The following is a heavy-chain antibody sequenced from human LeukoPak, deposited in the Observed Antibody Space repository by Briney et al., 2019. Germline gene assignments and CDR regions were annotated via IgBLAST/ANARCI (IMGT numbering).Heavy chain of an antibody. CDR3: ARRGGSSSWYGNAFDI. D-gene: IGHD6-13*01. V-gene: IGHV4-34*01. CDR1: GGSFSGYY. Sequence: PSETLSLTCAVYGGSFSGYYWSWIRQPPGKGLEWIGEINHSGSTNYNPSLKSRVTISVDTSKNQFSLKLSSVTAADTAVYYCARRGGSSSWYGNAFDIWGQGTMVTVSS. CDR2: INHSGST. J-gene: IGHJ3*02.